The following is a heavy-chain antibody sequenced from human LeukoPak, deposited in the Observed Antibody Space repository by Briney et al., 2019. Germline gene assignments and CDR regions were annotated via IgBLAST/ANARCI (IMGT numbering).Heavy chain of an antibody. CDR1: GFTFSSYG. CDR3: AKVRIQLWSDFDY. D-gene: IGHD5-18*01. CDR2: IRYDGSNK. V-gene: IGHV3-30*02. J-gene: IGHJ4*02. Sequence: GGSLRLSCAASGFTFSSYGMHWVRQAPGKGLEWVAFIRYDGSNKYYADSVKGRFTISRDNSKNTLYLQMNSLRAEDTAVYYCAKVRIQLWSDFDYWGQGTLVTVSS.